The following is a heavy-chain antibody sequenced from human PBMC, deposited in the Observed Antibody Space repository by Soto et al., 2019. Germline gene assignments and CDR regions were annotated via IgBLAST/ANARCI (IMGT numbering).Heavy chain of an antibody. Sequence: TSETLSLTCAVYGGSFSGYYWSWIRQPPGKGLEWIGEINHSGSTNYNPSLKSRVTISVDTSKNQFSLKLSSVTAADTAVYYCARGRVLSPPRSFDYWGQGTLVTVSS. CDR3: ARGRVLSPPRSFDY. CDR1: GGSFSGYY. V-gene: IGHV4-34*01. CDR2: INHSGST. D-gene: IGHD2-8*01. J-gene: IGHJ4*02.